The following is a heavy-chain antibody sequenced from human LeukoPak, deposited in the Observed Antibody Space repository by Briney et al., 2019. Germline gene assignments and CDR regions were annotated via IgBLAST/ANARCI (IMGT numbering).Heavy chain of an antibody. V-gene: IGHV1-46*01. D-gene: IGHD3-3*01. CDR2: INPLDGST. CDR1: GYPFSSHY. Sequence: ASVKVSCKASGYPFSSHYIHWVRQAPGQGLEWIQIINPLDGSTGYAQQFQGRLIMSTDTSTSTAYMELRSLRSDDTAVYYCARSSGIFGVANWGQGTLVTVSS. CDR3: ARSSGIFGVAN. J-gene: IGHJ4*02.